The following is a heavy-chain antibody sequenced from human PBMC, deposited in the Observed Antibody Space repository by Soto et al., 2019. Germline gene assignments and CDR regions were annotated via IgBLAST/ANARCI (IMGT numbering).Heavy chain of an antibody. D-gene: IGHD3-9*01. V-gene: IGHV1-8*01. CDR3: ARVGPMYYDILTGYADY. J-gene: IGHJ4*02. CDR2: MNPNSGNT. Sequence: ASVKVSRKASGYTFTSYDINWVRQATGQGLEWMGWMNPNSGNTGYAQKFQGRVTMTRNTSISTAYMELSSLRSEDTAVYYCARVGPMYYDILTGYADYWGQGTLVTVSS. CDR1: GYTFTSYD.